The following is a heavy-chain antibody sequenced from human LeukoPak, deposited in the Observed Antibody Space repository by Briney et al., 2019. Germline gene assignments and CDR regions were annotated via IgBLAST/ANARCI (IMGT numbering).Heavy chain of an antibody. V-gene: IGHV3-74*01. Sequence: GGSLRLSCAASGFTFSSYSMNWVRQAPGKGLEWVSRINTDGSSTSYADSVKGRFTISRDNAKNTLYLQMNSLRAEDTAVYYCARDNAVTLDYWGQGTLVTVSS. CDR2: INTDGSST. CDR3: ARDNAVTLDY. CDR1: GFTFSSYS. D-gene: IGHD6-19*01. J-gene: IGHJ4*02.